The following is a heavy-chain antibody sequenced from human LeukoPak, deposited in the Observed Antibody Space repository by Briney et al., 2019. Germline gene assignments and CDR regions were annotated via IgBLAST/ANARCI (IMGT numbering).Heavy chain of an antibody. CDR2: IIPIFGTA. D-gene: IGHD2-2*01. CDR1: GGTFSSYA. J-gene: IGHJ4*02. Sequence: SVKVSCKASGGTFSSYAISWVRQAPGQGLEWMGGIIPIFGTANYAQKFQGRVTITTDESTSTAYMELSSLRSEDTAVYYCASWDCSSTSCSWAFDYWGQGTLVTVSS. CDR3: ASWDCSSTSCSWAFDY. V-gene: IGHV1-69*05.